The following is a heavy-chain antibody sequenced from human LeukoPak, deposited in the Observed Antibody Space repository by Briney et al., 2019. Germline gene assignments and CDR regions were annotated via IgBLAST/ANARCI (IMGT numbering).Heavy chain of an antibody. CDR1: GDSMTSSSYE. CDR2: ISYSGST. V-gene: IGHV4-39*07. J-gene: IGHJ6*03. CDR3: ARRVGRWFGERAYYYNYMDV. D-gene: IGHD3-10*01. Sequence: SETLSLTCKVSGDSMTSSSYEWAWIRQTPGKGLEWIGTISYSGSTDYNPSLKSRVTISVDTSKNQFSLKLSSVTAADTAVYYCARRVGRWFGERAYYYNYMDVWGKGTTVTISS.